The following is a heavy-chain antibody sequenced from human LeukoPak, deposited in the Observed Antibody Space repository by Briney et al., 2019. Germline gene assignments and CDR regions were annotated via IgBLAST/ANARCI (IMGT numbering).Heavy chain of an antibody. Sequence: PSETLSLTCTVSGGSISRYYWSWIRQPPGKGLEWIGYIYYTGRTNYTPSPKSRVTISVDTFKNQFSLKLSSVTAADTAVYYCAREATTVTGNWFDPWGQGTLVTVSS. V-gene: IGHV4-59*01. D-gene: IGHD4-11*01. J-gene: IGHJ5*02. CDR2: IYYTGRT. CDR3: AREATTVTGNWFDP. CDR1: GGSISRYY.